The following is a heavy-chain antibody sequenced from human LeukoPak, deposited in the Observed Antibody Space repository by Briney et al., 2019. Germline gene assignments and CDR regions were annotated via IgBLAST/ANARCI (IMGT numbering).Heavy chain of an antibody. CDR1: GFTFSSYA. J-gene: IGHJ4*02. V-gene: IGHV3-23*01. Sequence: PGGSLRLSCAASGFTFSSYAMSWVRQAPGKGLEWVSAISGSGGSTYYADSVKGRFTISRDNSKNTLYLQMNSLRAEDTAVYYCAKTNPAVLRYFDWLLSGYFDYWGQGTLVTVSS. D-gene: IGHD3-9*01. CDR2: ISGSGGST. CDR3: AKTNPAVLRYFDWLLSGYFDY.